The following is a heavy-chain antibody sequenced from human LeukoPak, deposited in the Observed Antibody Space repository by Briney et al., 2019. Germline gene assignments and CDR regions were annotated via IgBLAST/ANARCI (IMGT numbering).Heavy chain of an antibody. D-gene: IGHD3-10*01. CDR3: ARDVPHYYGSGT. CDR1: GFIVSSNY. CDR2: ISGSGGST. V-gene: IGHV3-23*01. Sequence: PGGSLRLSCAASGFIVSSNYMGWVRQAPGKGLEWVSAISGSGGSTYYADSVKGRFTISRDNSKNTLYLQMNSLRAEDTAVYYCARDVPHYYGSGTGGQGTLVTVSS. J-gene: IGHJ4*02.